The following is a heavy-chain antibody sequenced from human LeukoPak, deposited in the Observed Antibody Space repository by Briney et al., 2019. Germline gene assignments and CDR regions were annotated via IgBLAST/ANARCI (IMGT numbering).Heavy chain of an antibody. D-gene: IGHD3-10*01. CDR3: AKGLLWFGELSGWFDP. CDR1: GFTFSSYA. V-gene: IGHV3-23*01. J-gene: IGHJ5*02. Sequence: HSGGSLRLSCAASGFTFSSYAMSWVRQAPGKGLEWVSAISGSGGSTYYADSVKGRFTISRDNSRNTLYLQMNSLRAEDTAVYYCAKGLLWFGELSGWFDPWGQGTLVTVSS. CDR2: ISGSGGST.